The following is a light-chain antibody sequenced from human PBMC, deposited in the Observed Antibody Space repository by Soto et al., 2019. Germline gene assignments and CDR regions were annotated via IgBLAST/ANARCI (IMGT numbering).Light chain of an antibody. Sequence: EIVLTPSPGTPSLSPGERATPSFRASQSVSNNYLAWYQQKPGQAPRLLIYGASNRATGIPDRFSGSGSGTDFTLTTSRLEPEDFAVYYCQQRSDWPLTFGGGTKVDIK. V-gene: IGKV3D-20*02. J-gene: IGKJ4*01. CDR1: QSVSNNY. CDR2: GAS. CDR3: QQRSDWPLT.